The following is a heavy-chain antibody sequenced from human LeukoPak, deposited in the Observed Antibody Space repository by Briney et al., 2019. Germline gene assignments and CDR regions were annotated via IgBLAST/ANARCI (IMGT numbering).Heavy chain of an antibody. Sequence: GESLKISCKGSGYSFTSYWIGWVRQMPGKGLEWMGIIYPGDSDTRYSPSFQGQVTISADKSISTAYLQWSSLKASDTAMYYCASTYYDFWSGYSFPGAFDYWGQGTLVTVSS. CDR1: GYSFTSYW. CDR2: IYPGDSDT. D-gene: IGHD3-3*01. V-gene: IGHV5-51*01. CDR3: ASTYYDFWSGYSFPGAFDY. J-gene: IGHJ4*02.